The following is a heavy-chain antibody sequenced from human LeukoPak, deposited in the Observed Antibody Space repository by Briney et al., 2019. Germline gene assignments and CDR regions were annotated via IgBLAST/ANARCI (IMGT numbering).Heavy chain of an antibody. CDR3: ARSSVADALFSIDY. D-gene: IGHD6-6*01. CDR1: GFMFSDYF. CDR2: ISSNSKYT. Sequence: PGGSLRLSCAASGFMFSDYFMSWIRQAPGKELEWISYISSNSKYTKYADSVKGRFTISRDNAKKSLYLQMNSLRAEDTAVYYCARSSVADALFSIDYWGQGTLVTVSS. J-gene: IGHJ4*02. V-gene: IGHV3-11*03.